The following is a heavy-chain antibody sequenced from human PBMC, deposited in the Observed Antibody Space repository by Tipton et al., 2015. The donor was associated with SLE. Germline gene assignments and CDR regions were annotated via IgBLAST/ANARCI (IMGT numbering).Heavy chain of an antibody. J-gene: IGHJ4*02. D-gene: IGHD6-13*01. Sequence: GSLRLSCAASGFTFMSFAMRWVRQAPGKGLEWVSAMSGSGGRTYYADSVKGGFTISRDNSKNTLYLQMTSLRAEDTAVYYCAKVEDYIAASGSFDYWGQGTLVTVSS. CDR3: AKVEDYIAASGSFDY. V-gene: IGHV3-23*01. CDR1: GFTFMSFA. CDR2: MSGSGGRT.